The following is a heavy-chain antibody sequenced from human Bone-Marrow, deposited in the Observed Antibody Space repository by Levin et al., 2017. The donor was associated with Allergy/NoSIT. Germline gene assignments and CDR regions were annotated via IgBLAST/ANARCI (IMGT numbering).Heavy chain of an antibody. J-gene: IGHJ4*02. V-gene: IGHV3-66*01. Sequence: GESLKISCAASGFTVSNNYMSWVRQAPGKGLEWVSLIYSDGSTRFADSVKGRFTISRANSKNTLYLQMNSLRAEDTAVYYCARNSGSCNSCGYWGQGTLVTVSS. CDR3: ARNSGSCNSCGY. CDR2: IYSDGST. D-gene: IGHD2-21*01. CDR1: GFTVSNNY.